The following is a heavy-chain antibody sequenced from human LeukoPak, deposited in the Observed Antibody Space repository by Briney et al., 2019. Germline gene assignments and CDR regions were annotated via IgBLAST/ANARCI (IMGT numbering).Heavy chain of an antibody. Sequence: ASVKVSCKASGYTFTSYGISWVRQAPGQGLEWMGWISAYNGNTNYAQKLQGRVTMTTDTSTSTAYMELRSLRSDDTAVYYCARDRSYCGGDCYPDAFDIWGQGTMVTVPS. J-gene: IGHJ3*02. CDR1: GYTFTSYG. CDR3: ARDRSYCGGDCYPDAFDI. CDR2: ISAYNGNT. D-gene: IGHD2-21*02. V-gene: IGHV1-18*01.